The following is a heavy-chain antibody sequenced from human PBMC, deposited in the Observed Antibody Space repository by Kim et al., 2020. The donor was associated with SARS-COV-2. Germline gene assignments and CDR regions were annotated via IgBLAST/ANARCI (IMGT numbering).Heavy chain of an antibody. D-gene: IGHD3-22*01. J-gene: IGHJ4*02. Sequence: SETLSLTCTVSGGSVSSSNYYWGWIRQPPGKGLEWIGSIYYSGTTYYNPSLKSRVTISVDTSRNQFSLKLSSVTAADTAVYYCARLWRGNSGYCFNYWGQGTLVTVSS. V-gene: IGHV4-39*01. CDR1: GGSVSSSNYY. CDR3: ARLWRGNSGYCFNY. CDR2: IYYSGTT.